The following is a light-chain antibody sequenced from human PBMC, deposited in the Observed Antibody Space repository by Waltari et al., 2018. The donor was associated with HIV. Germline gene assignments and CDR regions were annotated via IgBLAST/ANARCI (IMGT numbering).Light chain of an antibody. CDR1: ASNVGSNF. Sequence: QSVLTQPPSASGTPGQRVTISCSGTASNVGSNFVSWYQQLPGTAPKLLIYRDNRRPSGGPDRFSGSKSGASASLAISGLRSEDEGDYYCATWDGSLGGAYVFGAGTKVSVL. J-gene: IGLJ1*01. V-gene: IGLV1-47*01. CDR2: RDN. CDR3: ATWDGSLGGAYV.